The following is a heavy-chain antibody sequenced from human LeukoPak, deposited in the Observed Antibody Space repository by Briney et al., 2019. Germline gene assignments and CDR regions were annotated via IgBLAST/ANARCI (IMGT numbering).Heavy chain of an antibody. CDR1: GFTFSSYG. J-gene: IGHJ6*03. V-gene: IGHV3-30*02. Sequence: GGSLRLSCAASGFTFSSYGMHWVRQAPGKGLEWVAFIRYDGSNKYYADSVKGRFTISRDNSKNTLYLQMNSLRAEDTAVYYCAKSGARPAQYYYYYMDVWGKGTTVTVSS. CDR2: IRYDGSNK. D-gene: IGHD6-6*01. CDR3: AKSGARPAQYYYYYMDV.